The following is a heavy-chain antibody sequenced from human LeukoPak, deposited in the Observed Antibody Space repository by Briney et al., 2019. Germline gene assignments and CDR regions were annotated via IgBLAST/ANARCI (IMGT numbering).Heavy chain of an antibody. J-gene: IGHJ4*02. Sequence: SETLSLTCTVSGYSISSGYYWGWIRQPPGKGLEWIGSIYHSGRTYYNPSLKSRVTISVDKSKNHFSLKLSSVTAADTAVYYCARRARYFDWLFPKGESYYFDYWGQGTLVTVSS. V-gene: IGHV4-38-2*02. CDR1: GYSISSGYY. D-gene: IGHD3-9*01. CDR3: ARRARYFDWLFPKGESYYFDY. CDR2: IYHSGRT.